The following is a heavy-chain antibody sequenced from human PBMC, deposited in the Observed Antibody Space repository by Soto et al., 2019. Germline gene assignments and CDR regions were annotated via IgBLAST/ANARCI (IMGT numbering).Heavy chain of an antibody. J-gene: IGHJ6*02. CDR2: ISAYNGNT. V-gene: IGHV1-18*01. Sequence: GASVKFSCKASGYTFTSYGISWVRQAPGQGLEWMGWISAYNGNTNYAQKLQGRVTMTTDTSTSTAYMELRSLRSDDTAVYYCARDLGYYDFWSGYFGYYYYGMDVWGQGTTVTVSS. D-gene: IGHD3-3*01. CDR1: GYTFTSYG. CDR3: ARDLGYYDFWSGYFGYYYYGMDV.